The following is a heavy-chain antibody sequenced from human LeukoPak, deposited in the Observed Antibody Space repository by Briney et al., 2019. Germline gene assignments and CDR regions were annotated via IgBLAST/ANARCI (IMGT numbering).Heavy chain of an antibody. J-gene: IGHJ6*03. Sequence: GTSVKVSCKASGYTFTSYGISWVRQAPGQGLEWMGWINPNSGGTNYAQKFQGRVTMTRDTSISTAYMELSRLRSDDTAVYYCARVGSGHWNARGGYYYYMDVWGKGTTVTVSS. CDR1: GYTFTSYG. V-gene: IGHV1-2*02. CDR3: ARVGSGHWNARGGYYYYMDV. CDR2: INPNSGGT. D-gene: IGHD1-1*01.